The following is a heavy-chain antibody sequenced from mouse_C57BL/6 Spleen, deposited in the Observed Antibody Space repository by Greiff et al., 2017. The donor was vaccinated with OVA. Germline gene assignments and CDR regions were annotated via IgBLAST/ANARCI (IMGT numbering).Heavy chain of an antibody. D-gene: IGHD2-5*01. CDR1: GYAFSSYW. CDR3: ARRSNYGCFDY. J-gene: IGHJ2*01. Sequence: QVQLQQSGPELVKPGASVKLSCKASGYAFSSYWMNWVKQRPGKGLEWIGRIYPGDGDTNYNGKFKGKATLTADKSSSTAYMQLRSLTSEDSAVYFCARRSNYGCFDYWGQGTTLTVSA. V-gene: IGHV1-82*01. CDR2: IYPGDGDT.